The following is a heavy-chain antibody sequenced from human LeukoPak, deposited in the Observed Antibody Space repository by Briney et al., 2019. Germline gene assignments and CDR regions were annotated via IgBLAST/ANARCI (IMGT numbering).Heavy chain of an antibody. CDR3: ARVIGKRITMVRGAPRYFDY. V-gene: IGHV4-31*03. J-gene: IGHJ4*02. CDR1: GGSISSGGYY. CDR2: IYYSGST. Sequence: SETLSLTYTVSGGSISSGGYYWSWIRQHPGKGLEWIGYIYYSGSTYYNPSLKSRVIISVDTSKNQFSLKLSSVTAADTAVYYCARVIGKRITMVRGAPRYFDYWGQGTLVTVSS. D-gene: IGHD3-10*01.